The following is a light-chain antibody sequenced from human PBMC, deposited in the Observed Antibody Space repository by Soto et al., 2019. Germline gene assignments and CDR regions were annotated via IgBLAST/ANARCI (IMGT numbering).Light chain of an antibody. CDR3: SSYTRSSPLV. J-gene: IGLJ3*02. CDR2: DVD. CDR1: TSDFDAYNS. V-gene: IGLV2-14*03. Sequence: QSALTQPASVSGSPGHSITISCTGATSDFDAYNSVSWYQHNPGEAPKLVIYDVDQRPSGSSYRFSGSKSANMASLTISGLQPEDEAVYYCSSYTRSSPLVFGGGTKLTVL.